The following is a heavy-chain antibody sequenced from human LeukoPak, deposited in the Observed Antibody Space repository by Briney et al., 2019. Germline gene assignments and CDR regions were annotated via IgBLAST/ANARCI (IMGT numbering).Heavy chain of an antibody. CDR1: GFTFSSYS. D-gene: IGHD6-6*01. CDR2: ISSSSSYI. J-gene: IGHJ4*02. CDR3: ARDSSSVPFFAY. Sequence: GGSLRLSWAASGFTFSSYSMNWVRQAPGKGLEWVSSISSSSSYIYYADSVKGRFTISRDNAKNSLYLQMNSLRAEDTAVYYCARDSSSVPFFAYWGQGTLVTVSS. V-gene: IGHV3-21*01.